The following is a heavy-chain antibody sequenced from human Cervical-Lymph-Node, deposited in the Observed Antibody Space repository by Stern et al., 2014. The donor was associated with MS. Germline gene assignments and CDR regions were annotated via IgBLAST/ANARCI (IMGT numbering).Heavy chain of an antibody. Sequence: VQLVESGGGLVQPGGSLRLSCAASGFTFSDHYMDWVRQAPGKGLEWVGRTRNKTKGYTTEYAASVKGRFTISRDDSKSSLYLQMNSLNTEDTAVYYCARGGTAATNYYYGLDVWGQGTTVTVSS. J-gene: IGHJ6*02. V-gene: IGHV3-72*01. CDR1: GFTFSDHY. D-gene: IGHD2-15*01. CDR2: TRNKTKGYTT. CDR3: ARGGTAATNYYYGLDV.